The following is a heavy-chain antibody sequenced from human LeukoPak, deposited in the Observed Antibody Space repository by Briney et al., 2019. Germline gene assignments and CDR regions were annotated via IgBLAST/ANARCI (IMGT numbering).Heavy chain of an antibody. Sequence: GGSLRLSCAASGFTVSSNYMSWVRQAPGKGLEWVAVISYDGSNNYYADSVKGRFTISRDNSKNTLYLQMNSLRAEDTAVYYCARESVTTSLDFDYWGQGTLVTVSS. CDR3: ARESVTTSLDFDY. V-gene: IGHV3-30-3*01. J-gene: IGHJ4*02. CDR2: ISYDGSNN. D-gene: IGHD4-17*01. CDR1: GFTVSSNY.